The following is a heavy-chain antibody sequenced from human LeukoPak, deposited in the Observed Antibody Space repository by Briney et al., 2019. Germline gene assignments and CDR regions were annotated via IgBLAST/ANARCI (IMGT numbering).Heavy chain of an antibody. D-gene: IGHD4-17*01. Sequence: GGSLRLSCAASGFTFSSYEMNWVRQAPGKGLEWVSYISSSGSTIYYADSVKGRFTISRDNSKNTLYLQMNSVRTEDTAVYYCARKPSAYGDYIKDYWGQGTLVTVSS. CDR1: GFTFSSYE. J-gene: IGHJ4*02. CDR3: ARKPSAYGDYIKDY. V-gene: IGHV3-48*03. CDR2: ISSSGSTI.